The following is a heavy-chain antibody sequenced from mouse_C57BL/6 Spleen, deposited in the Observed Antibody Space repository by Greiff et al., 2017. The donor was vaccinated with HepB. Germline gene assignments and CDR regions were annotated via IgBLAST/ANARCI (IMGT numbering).Heavy chain of an antibody. CDR3: ARNYDGYSYAMDY. Sequence: QVQLQQSGPGLVAPSQSLSITCTVSGFSLTSYAISWVRQPPGKGLEWLGVIWTGGGTNYNSALKSRLSISKDNSKSQVFLKMNSLQTDDTARYYCARNYDGYSYAMDYWGQGTSVTVSS. J-gene: IGHJ4*01. CDR1: GFSLTSYA. D-gene: IGHD2-3*01. V-gene: IGHV2-9-1*01. CDR2: IWTGGGT.